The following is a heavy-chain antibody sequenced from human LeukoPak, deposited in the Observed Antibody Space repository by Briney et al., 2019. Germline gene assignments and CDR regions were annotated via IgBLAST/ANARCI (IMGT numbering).Heavy chain of an antibody. D-gene: IGHD3-10*01. J-gene: IGHJ2*01. CDR1: GGSISYSSYY. CDR3: AGVLLWFGELDWYFDL. CDR2: IYHTGST. V-gene: IGHV4-39*01. Sequence: SETLSLTCTVSGGSISYSSYYWGWIRQPPGKGLEWIGSIYHTGSTYYNPSLKSRVTISVDTSKNQFSLKLSSVTAADTAVYYCAGVLLWFGELDWYFDLWGRGTLVTVSS.